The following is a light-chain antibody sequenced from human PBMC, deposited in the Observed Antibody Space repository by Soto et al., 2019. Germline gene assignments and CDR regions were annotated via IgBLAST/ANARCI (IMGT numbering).Light chain of an antibody. J-gene: IGKJ5*01. CDR2: DAS. CDR3: QQRSNWPPVIT. Sequence: DILLTQSPATLSLSPGERATLSCRAMQSFSGYLAWYQQKPGQAPRLLSYDASKSANGIPARFSGRGSGTDFTLTSSSLEPEDVAVYYCQQRSNWPPVITFGQGTRLEIK. CDR1: QSFSGY. V-gene: IGKV3-11*01.